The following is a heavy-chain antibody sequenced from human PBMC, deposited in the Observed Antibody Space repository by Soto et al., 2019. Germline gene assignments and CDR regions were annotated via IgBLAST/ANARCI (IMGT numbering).Heavy chain of an antibody. D-gene: IGHD4-17*01. J-gene: IGHJ3*02. CDR2: ISSSSSYI. CDR1: GCTFSSYN. Sequence: GESLRLSCAASGCTFSSYNKNWVRQAPGKGLEWVSSISSSSSYIYYADSVKGRFTISRDNAKNSLYLQMNSLRAEDTAVYYCAREGGRTTVTRTDAFDIWGQGTMVTVSS. CDR3: AREGGRTTVTRTDAFDI. V-gene: IGHV3-21*01.